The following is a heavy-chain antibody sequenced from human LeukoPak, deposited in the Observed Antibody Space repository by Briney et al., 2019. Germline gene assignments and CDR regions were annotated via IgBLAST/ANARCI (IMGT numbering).Heavy chain of an antibody. CDR3: AKEMANPYYYYGMDV. Sequence: GGSLRLSCAASGFTFSSYGMHWVRQAPGKGLEWVAVISYDGSNKYYADSVKGRFTISRDNSKNTLYLQMNSLRAEDTAVYYCAKEMANPYYYYGMDVWGQGTTVTVSS. CDR1: GFTFSSYG. CDR2: ISYDGSNK. J-gene: IGHJ6*02. V-gene: IGHV3-30*18. D-gene: IGHD5-24*01.